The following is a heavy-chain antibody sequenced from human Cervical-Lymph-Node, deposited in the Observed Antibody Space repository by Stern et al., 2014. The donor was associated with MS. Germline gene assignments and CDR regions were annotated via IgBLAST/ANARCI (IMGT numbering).Heavy chain of an antibody. CDR2: ISYSSYHI. Sequence: EDQLVESGGGLVKPGGSLRLSCAAAGFTFSTSSMNWVRQAPGNGLEWVSSISYSSYHIFYATSVQGRFTISRDNAKNSLYLQMDSLRAEDTAVYYCARDILERPDYWGQGTLVTVSS. CDR1: GFTFSTSS. D-gene: IGHD1-1*01. J-gene: IGHJ4*02. CDR3: ARDILERPDY. V-gene: IGHV3-21*06.